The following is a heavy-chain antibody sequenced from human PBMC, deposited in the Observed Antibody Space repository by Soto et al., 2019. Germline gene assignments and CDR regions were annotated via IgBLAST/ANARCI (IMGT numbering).Heavy chain of an antibody. CDR1: GGTFSSYA. V-gene: IGHV1-69*13. J-gene: IGHJ4*02. Sequence: ASVKVSCKASGGTFSSYAISWVRQAPGQGLEWMGGIIPIFGTANYAQKFQGRVTITADESTSTAYMELSSLRSEDTAVYYCARVPPTHYDSSGYYFDYWGQGTLVTVSS. CDR3: ARVPPTHYDSSGYYFDY. D-gene: IGHD3-22*01. CDR2: IIPIFGTA.